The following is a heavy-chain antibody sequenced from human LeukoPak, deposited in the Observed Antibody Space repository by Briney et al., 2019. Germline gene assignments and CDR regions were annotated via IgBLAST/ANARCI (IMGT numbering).Heavy chain of an antibody. D-gene: IGHD2-21*02. V-gene: IGHV4-4*07. Sequence: PSETLSLTRTVSGGSISSYYWSWIRQPAGKGLEWIGRIYTSGSTNYNPSLKSRVTMSVDTSKSQFSLKLSSVTAADTAVYYCARDGFSSGGDYYFDYWGQGTLVTVSS. J-gene: IGHJ4*02. CDR2: IYTSGST. CDR1: GGSISSYY. CDR3: ARDGFSSGGDYYFDY.